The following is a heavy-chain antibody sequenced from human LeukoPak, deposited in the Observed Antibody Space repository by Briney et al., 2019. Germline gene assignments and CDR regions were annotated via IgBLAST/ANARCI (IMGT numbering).Heavy chain of an antibody. Sequence: SETLSLTCTVSGGSLSNYYWTWIRQSPGKGLEWIAFIYYTGTTHYNPSLKSRVTISVDTSKNQFSLRLNSVTATDTAVYYCARHLTLGSIAVAVNDAFDIWGQGTMVTVSS. CDR3: ARHLTLGSIAVAVNDAFDI. CDR2: IYYTGTT. D-gene: IGHD6-19*01. V-gene: IGHV4-59*08. CDR1: GGSLSNYY. J-gene: IGHJ3*02.